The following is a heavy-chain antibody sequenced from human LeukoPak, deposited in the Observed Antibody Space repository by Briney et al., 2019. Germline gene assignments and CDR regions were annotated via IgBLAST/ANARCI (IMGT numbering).Heavy chain of an antibody. J-gene: IGHJ4*02. CDR1: GYTFTGYY. Sequence: ASVKVSCKASGYTFTGYYMHWVRQAPGQGLEWMGWINPNSGGTNYAQKFQGRVTMTRDTSISTAYMELSSLRSEDTAVYYCARVHSSSSQRGDYWGQGTLVTVSS. D-gene: IGHD6-6*01. V-gene: IGHV1-2*02. CDR3: ARVHSSSSQRGDY. CDR2: INPNSGGT.